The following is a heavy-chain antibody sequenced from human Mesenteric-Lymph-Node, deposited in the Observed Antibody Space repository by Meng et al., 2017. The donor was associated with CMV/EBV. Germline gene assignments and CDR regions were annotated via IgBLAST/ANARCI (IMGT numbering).Heavy chain of an antibody. Sequence: GGSLRLSCKVSGYSFTAYWIAWVRQMPGKGLEWMGIIYPGDSDTRYSPSFQGRVTISADKSISTAYLQWSSLKASDTAMYYCAREKGVDCSSTSCAFDYWGQGTLVTVSS. D-gene: IGHD2-2*01. V-gene: IGHV5-51*01. J-gene: IGHJ4*02. CDR3: AREKGVDCSSTSCAFDY. CDR2: IYPGDSDT. CDR1: GYSFTAYW.